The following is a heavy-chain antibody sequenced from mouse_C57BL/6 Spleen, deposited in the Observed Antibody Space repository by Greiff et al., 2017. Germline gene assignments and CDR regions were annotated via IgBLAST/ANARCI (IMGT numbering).Heavy chain of an antibody. CDR2: IDPSDSYT. Sequence: QVQLKQPGAELVKPGASVKLSCKASGYTFTSYWMQWVKQRPGQGLEWIGEIDPSDSYTNYNQKFKGKATLTVDTSSSTAYMQLSSLTSEDSAVYYCARLWDPSYWGQGTLVTVSA. CDR3: ARLWDPSY. CDR1: GYTFTSYW. J-gene: IGHJ3*01. D-gene: IGHD4-1*01. V-gene: IGHV1-50*01.